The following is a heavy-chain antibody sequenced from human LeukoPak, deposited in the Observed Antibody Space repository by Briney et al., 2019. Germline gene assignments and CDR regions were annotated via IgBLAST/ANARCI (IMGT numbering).Heavy chain of an antibody. Sequence: PGGSLRLSCAASGFTFSSYGMRGVRQPPGRGREWVSAISGSGGTTNFADSVKGRFTISRDNSKNTLYLQMNRLRAEDTAVYYCAKVGAAAAKWRFDYWGQGTLVTVSS. CDR2: ISGSGGTT. CDR1: GFTFSSYG. D-gene: IGHD6-13*01. V-gene: IGHV3-23*01. J-gene: IGHJ4*02. CDR3: AKVGAAAAKWRFDY.